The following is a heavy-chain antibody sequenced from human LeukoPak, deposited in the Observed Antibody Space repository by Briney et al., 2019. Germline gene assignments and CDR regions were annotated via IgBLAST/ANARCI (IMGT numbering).Heavy chain of an antibody. V-gene: IGHV3-21*01. CDR2: ISSSSSYI. D-gene: IGHD1-26*01. Sequence: GGSLRLSCAASGFTLSKHPMYWVRQAPGKGLEWVSSISSSSSYIYYADSVKGRFTISRDNAKNSLYLQMNSLRAEDTAVYYCAPPLVGATGSWGQGTLVTVSS. CDR1: GFTLSKHP. J-gene: IGHJ4*02. CDR3: APPLVGATGS.